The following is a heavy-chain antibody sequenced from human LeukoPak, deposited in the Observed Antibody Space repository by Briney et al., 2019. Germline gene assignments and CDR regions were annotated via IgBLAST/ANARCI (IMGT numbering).Heavy chain of an antibody. CDR3: ARDQGPLAYCGGDCYRLYYYYYMDV. CDR1: GFTFINYA. J-gene: IGHJ6*03. CDR2: ISSDGSNK. D-gene: IGHD2-21*02. V-gene: IGHV3-30*04. Sequence: SGGSLRLSCAASGFTFINYAMHWVRQAPGKGLEWVAVISSDGSNKYYADSVKGRFTISRDNSKNTVYLQMNSLRAEDTVVYYCARDQGPLAYCGGDCYRLYYYYYMDVWGKGTTVTVSS.